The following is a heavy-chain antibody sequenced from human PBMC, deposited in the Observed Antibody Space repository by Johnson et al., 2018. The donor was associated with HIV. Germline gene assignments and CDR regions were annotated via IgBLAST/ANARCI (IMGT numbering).Heavy chain of an antibody. CDR2: ISFDGNNK. J-gene: IGHJ3*02. D-gene: IGHD1-14*01. CDR1: GFTFSSYA. V-gene: IGHV3-30*04. CDR3: NAYNDGFDI. Sequence: VQLVESGGGVVQPGRSLRLSCAASGFTFSSYAMHWVRQAPRKGLEWVAVISFDGNNKYYAASVKGRFTISRDNSKNTLYLQMTSLRAEDTAVYYCNAYNDGFDIWGQGTVVTVSS.